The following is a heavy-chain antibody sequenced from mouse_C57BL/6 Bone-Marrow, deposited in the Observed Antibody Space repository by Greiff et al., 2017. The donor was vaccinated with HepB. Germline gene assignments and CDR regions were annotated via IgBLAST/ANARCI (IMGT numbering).Heavy chain of an antibody. CDR2: ILPGSGST. V-gene: IGHV1-9*01. CDR1: GYTFTGYW. CDR3: ARKCVSDGYYLDY. D-gene: IGHD2-3*01. J-gene: IGHJ2*01. Sequence: QVQLQQSGAELMKPGASVKLSCKATGYTFTGYWIEWVKQRPGHGLEWIGEILPGSGSTNYNEKFKGKATITADKSSNTAYMQLRSLTTEDSAIYYVARKCVSDGYYLDYWGQGTTLTVSS.